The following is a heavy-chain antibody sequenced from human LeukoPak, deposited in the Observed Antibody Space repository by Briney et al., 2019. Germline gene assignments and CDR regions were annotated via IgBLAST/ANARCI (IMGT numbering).Heavy chain of an antibody. V-gene: IGHV1-18*01. Sequence: ASVKVSCKTSGYTFSNYGISWVRQAPGQGLEWMGWITAYNGNRLYAQRFQGRITLTTDTSTSTSYMELRSLEYDDTAIYYCARDNDKVVDHWGQGTLVSVSS. J-gene: IGHJ4*01. CDR2: ITAYNGNR. D-gene: IGHD1-1*01. CDR1: GYTFSNYG. CDR3: ARDNDKVVDH.